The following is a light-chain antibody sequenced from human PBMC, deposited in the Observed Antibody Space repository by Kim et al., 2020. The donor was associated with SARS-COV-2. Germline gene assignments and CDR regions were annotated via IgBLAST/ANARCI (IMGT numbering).Light chain of an antibody. CDR2: EDI. V-gene: IGLV3-1*01. CDR3: QTWDGSTVI. Sequence: GSPGLTAIMKCSGDILCEQFVSRRQRRPGRSPVLVNYEDIKRHSGIPERFSGANPGNAATLAISGTQAMDEADYYGQTWDGSTVIFDGGTQLTVL. J-gene: IGLJ2*01. CDR1: ILCEQF.